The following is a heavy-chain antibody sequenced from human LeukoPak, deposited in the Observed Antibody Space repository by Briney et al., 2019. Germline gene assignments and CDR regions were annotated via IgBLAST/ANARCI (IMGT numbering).Heavy chain of an antibody. CDR3: AKAGRGYYYYYYMDV. CDR1: GFTFDDYA. Sequence: RGGSLRLSCAASGFTFDDYAMHWVRQAPGRGLEWVSGISWNSGSIGYADSVKGRFTISRDNAKNSLYLQMNSLRAEDTALYYCAKAGRGYYYYYYMDVWGKGTTVTVSS. CDR2: ISWNSGSI. J-gene: IGHJ6*03. V-gene: IGHV3-9*01. D-gene: IGHD1-26*01.